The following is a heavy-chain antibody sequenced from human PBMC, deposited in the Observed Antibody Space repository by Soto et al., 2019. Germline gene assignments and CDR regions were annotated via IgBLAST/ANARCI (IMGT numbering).Heavy chain of an antibody. CDR2: IYHSGTT. D-gene: IGHD4-17*01. J-gene: IGHJ1*01. CDR1: GDSVSSGAYY. Sequence: QVQLQESGPGLVKPSETLSLTCTVSGDSVSSGAYYWSWIRQPPGKGLEWIGYIYHSGTTNYNPSLKSRATISLNPYKTQYSLKLTSGTAADTAVYYCARSDYGDYRHQHWGQGTLVTVSS. CDR3: ARSDYGDYRHQH. V-gene: IGHV4-61*08.